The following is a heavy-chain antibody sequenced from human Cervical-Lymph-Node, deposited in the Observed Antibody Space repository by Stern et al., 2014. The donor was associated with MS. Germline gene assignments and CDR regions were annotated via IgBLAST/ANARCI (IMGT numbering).Heavy chain of an antibody. Sequence: QLQLQESGPGLAKPSETLSLICAVSGVSISSHYWSWIRQPPGQGLEWIGNVYYTGRTSFNPSLKSRVNMSVDTSRNQFSLKLTSVTAADTAMYYCARVYIAPASTDYFDFWGQGTLVTVSS. V-gene: IGHV4-59*11. CDR1: GVSISSHY. CDR2: VYYTGRT. J-gene: IGHJ4*02. CDR3: ARVYIAPASTDYFDF. D-gene: IGHD6-13*01.